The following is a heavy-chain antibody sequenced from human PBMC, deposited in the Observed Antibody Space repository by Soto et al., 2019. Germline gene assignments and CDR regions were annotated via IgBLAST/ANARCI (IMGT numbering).Heavy chain of an antibody. Sequence: QVQLVQSGTEVKKPGASVKVSCKASGYTFTSYGISWVRQAPGQVLEWRGWSSPYDDNTDYAQNLQGRVNITTDTSTRKAYMELRGWSSDDTAVYYCARGGYYDSSGSRNYHYYGVDAWGQGTTVSVS. CDR2: SSPYDDNT. D-gene: IGHD3-22*01. J-gene: IGHJ6*02. CDR1: GYTFTSYG. CDR3: ARGGYYDSSGSRNYHYYGVDA. V-gene: IGHV1-18*01.